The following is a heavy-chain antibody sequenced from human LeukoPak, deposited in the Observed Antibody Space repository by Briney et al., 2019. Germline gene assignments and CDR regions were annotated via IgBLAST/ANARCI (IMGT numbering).Heavy chain of an antibody. CDR1: GYTFGTHW. V-gene: IGHV1-46*01. D-gene: IGHD5-18*01. CDR3: ARAGGYGLIDY. CDR2: INPSGDFR. Sequence: GASVKVSCKASGYTFGTHWMHWVRQAPGQGLEWMAIINPSGDFRSYAQKFQGRLTVTRDMSTRTVYMELSDLRPEDTAVYYCARAGGYGLIDYWGQGTMVTVSS. J-gene: IGHJ4*02.